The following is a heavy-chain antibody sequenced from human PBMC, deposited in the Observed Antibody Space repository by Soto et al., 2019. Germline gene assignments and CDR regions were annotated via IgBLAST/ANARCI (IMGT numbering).Heavy chain of an antibody. CDR3: ARLSYSSSRDGLGYYYGMDV. V-gene: IGHV4-39*01. CDR2: IYSSGST. CDR1: GGSISSSSYY. Sequence: QLQLQESGPGLVKPSETLSLTCTVSGGSISSSSYYWGWIRQPPGKGLEWIGSIYSSGSTYYNPSLQSRVDTSVDTSKIHCSLKRISVTAADTAVYYCARLSYSSSRDGLGYYYGMDVWGQGTTFMVAS. J-gene: IGHJ6*02. D-gene: IGHD6-13*01.